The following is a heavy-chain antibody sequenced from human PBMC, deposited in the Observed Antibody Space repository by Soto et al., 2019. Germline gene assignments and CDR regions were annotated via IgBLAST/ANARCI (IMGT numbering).Heavy chain of an antibody. CDR3: AKDYPIQQLVTHFEI. V-gene: IGHV3-30*18. Sequence: QVQLVESGGGVVQPGRSLGLSCAASGFTLSSYGMHWVRQARGKGLEWVAVISYDGSNKYYAESVKGRFTISRDNSKNTLYLQMNRLIAEDTSRYYCAKDYPIQQLVTHFEIWGQGPMVPVSS. CDR2: ISYDGSNK. CDR1: GFTLSSYG. D-gene: IGHD6-13*01. J-gene: IGHJ3*02.